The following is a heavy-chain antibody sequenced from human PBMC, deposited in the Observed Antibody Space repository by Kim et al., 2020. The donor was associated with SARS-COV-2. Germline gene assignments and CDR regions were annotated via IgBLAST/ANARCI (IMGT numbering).Heavy chain of an antibody. CDR1: GFTFSSYG. J-gene: IGHJ6*02. CDR3: ARGGTTTSRDYYYGMDV. V-gene: IGHV3-33*01. Sequence: GGSLRLSCAASGFTFSSYGMHWVRQAPGKGLEWVAVIWYDGSNKYYADSVKGRFTISRDNSKNTLYLQMNSLRAEDTAVYYCARGGTTTSRDYYYGMDVWGQGTTVTVSS. D-gene: IGHD4-17*01. CDR2: IWYDGSNK.